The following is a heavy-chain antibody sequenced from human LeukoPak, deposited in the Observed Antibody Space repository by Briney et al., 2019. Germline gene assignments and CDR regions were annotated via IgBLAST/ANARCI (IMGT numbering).Heavy chain of an antibody. D-gene: IGHD2-2*01. CDR3: ARGLVPADYYYYYMDV. CDR1: GYTFTSYG. J-gene: IGHJ6*03. Sequence: GASVKVSCKASGYTFTSYGISWVRQAPGQWLEWMGWISAYNGNTNYAQKLQGRVTMTTDTSTSTAYMELRSLRSDDTAVYYCARGLVPADYYYYYMDVWGKGTTVTVSS. CDR2: ISAYNGNT. V-gene: IGHV1-18*01.